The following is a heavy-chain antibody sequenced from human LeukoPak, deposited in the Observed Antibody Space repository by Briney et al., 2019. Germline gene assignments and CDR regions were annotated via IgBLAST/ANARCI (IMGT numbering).Heavy chain of an antibody. D-gene: IGHD5-12*01. J-gene: IGHJ4*02. CDR1: GLTFSNYW. CDR3: ARARSGYDWGGLDVFDY. V-gene: IGHV3-7*01. CDR2: IKQDGSEK. Sequence: RTGGSLGLSCAVSGLTFSNYWMHWVRQAPGKGLEWVANIKQDGSEKYYVDSVKGRFTISRDNAKNSLYLQMNSLRAEDTAVYYCARARSGYDWGGLDVFDYWGQGTWSPSPQ.